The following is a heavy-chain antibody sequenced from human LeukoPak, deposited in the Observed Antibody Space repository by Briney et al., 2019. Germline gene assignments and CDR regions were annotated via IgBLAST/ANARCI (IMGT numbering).Heavy chain of an antibody. V-gene: IGHV4-59*01. CDR3: ARDRVTQWWPDDPAPPGPFDI. J-gene: IGHJ3*02. D-gene: IGHD6-19*01. CDR2: IYYTGST. Sequence: SETLSLTCTVSGGSISSYYWSWIRQPPGKGLEWIGYIYYTGSTNYNPSLTSRVTISVDTSKNQFSLKLTSVTASDTAVYYCARDRVTQWWPDDPAPPGPFDIWGQGTMVTVSS. CDR1: GGSISSYY.